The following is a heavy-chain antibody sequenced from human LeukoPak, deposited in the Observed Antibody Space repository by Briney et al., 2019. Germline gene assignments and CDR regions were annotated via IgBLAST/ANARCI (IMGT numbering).Heavy chain of an antibody. CDR3: ARGGTTWAKIDY. CDR2: IRNTGITI. Sequence: GGSLRLSCAASGLHFSSYRMNRARQAPGEGLEWVSYIRNTGITIYYADSVKGRITISRDHAKSSLHLQMNSLKAGDTAVYYCARGGTTWAKIDYWGQGTLVTVSS. CDR1: GLHFSSYR. D-gene: IGHD1-7*01. V-gene: IGHV3-48*04. J-gene: IGHJ4*02.